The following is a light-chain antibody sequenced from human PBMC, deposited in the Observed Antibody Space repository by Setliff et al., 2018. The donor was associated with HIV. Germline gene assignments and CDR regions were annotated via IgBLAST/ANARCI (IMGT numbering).Light chain of an antibody. V-gene: IGLV1-40*01. J-gene: IGLJ1*01. CDR3: QSYDNSLSSSGV. CDR2: GNN. CDR1: SSNIGAGYD. Sequence: QSALTQPPSVSGAPGQRVTISCTGSSSNIGAGYDVHWYQQLPGTAPKLLIYGNNNRPSGFPDRFSCSKSGTSASLAITGLQADDEADYYCQSYDNSLSSSGVFGTGTKVTVL.